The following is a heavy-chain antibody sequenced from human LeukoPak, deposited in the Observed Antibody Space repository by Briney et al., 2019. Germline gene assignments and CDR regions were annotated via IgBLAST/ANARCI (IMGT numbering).Heavy chain of an antibody. CDR1: GGTFSSYT. Sequence: SVKVSCKASGGTFSSYTISWVRQAPGQGLEWMGRIIPILGIANYAQKFQGRVTITADKSTSTAYMELSSLRSEDTAVYYCARGLGGYSYGPSFYWGQGTLVTVS. J-gene: IGHJ4*02. V-gene: IGHV1-69*02. CDR3: ARGLGGYSYGPSFY. D-gene: IGHD5-18*01. CDR2: IIPILGIA.